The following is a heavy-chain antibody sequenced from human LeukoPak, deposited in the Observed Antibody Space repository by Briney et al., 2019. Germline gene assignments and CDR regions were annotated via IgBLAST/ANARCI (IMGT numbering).Heavy chain of an antibody. Sequence: KTSETLSLTCAVYGGSLSGYYWSWIRQPPGKGLEWIGEINHSGSTNYNPSLKSRVTISVDTSKNQFSLKLSSVTAADTAVYYCARLGTYYDFWSGYYSYTPFDYWGQGTLVTVSS. D-gene: IGHD3-3*01. CDR1: GGSLSGYY. V-gene: IGHV4-34*01. CDR2: INHSGST. J-gene: IGHJ4*02. CDR3: ARLGTYYDFWSGYYSYTPFDY.